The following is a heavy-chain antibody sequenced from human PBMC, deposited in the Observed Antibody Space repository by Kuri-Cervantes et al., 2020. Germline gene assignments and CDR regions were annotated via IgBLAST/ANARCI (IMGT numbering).Heavy chain of an antibody. J-gene: IGHJ4*02. Sequence: GGSLRLSCAVSGFTFSVYYTSWIRQAPGKVLEWVSYISSSGSTICYADSVKGRFTIPRDNAKNSLYLQMNSLRAEDTAVYYCAIATPGYSSGFGKKFDYWGQGTLVTVSS. CDR2: ISSSGSTI. CDR3: AIATPGYSSGFGKKFDY. D-gene: IGHD6-19*01. V-gene: IGHV3-11*01. CDR1: GFTFSVYY.